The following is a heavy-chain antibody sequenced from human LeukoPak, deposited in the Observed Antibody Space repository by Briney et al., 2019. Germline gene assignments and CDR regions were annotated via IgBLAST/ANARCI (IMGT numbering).Heavy chain of an antibody. Sequence: PGGSLRLSCAASGFTFSSSAMSWVRQAPGEGLEWVSNISGRGSGGSTYYADSVKGRFSISRDNSKNTLYLQMNSLRAEDTAVYYCAREGGKGLFDYWGQGTLVTVSS. D-gene: IGHD4-23*01. V-gene: IGHV3-23*01. CDR2: ISGRGSGGST. CDR1: GFTFSSSA. J-gene: IGHJ4*02. CDR3: AREGGKGLFDY.